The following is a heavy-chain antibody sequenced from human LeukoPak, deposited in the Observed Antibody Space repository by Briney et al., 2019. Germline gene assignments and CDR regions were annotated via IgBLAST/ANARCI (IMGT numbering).Heavy chain of an antibody. J-gene: IGHJ4*02. V-gene: IGHV4-39*01. Sequence: PSETLSLTCTVSGGXISSSSYYWGWIRQPPGKGLEWIGSIYYSGSTYYNPSLKSRVTISVDTSKNQFSLKLSSVTAADTAVYYCARAIVGATIDYWGQGTLVTVSS. CDR3: ARAIVGATIDY. CDR1: GGXISSSSYY. CDR2: IYYSGST. D-gene: IGHD1-26*01.